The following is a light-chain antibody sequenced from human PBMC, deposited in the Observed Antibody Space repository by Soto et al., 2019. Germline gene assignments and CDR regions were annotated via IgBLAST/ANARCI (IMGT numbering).Light chain of an antibody. V-gene: IGKV3-20*01. CDR3: QQYGSSPQT. CDR1: QSVSSSY. Sequence: EIVLTQSPGTLSLSPGERATLSCRASQSVSSSYLAWYQQKPGQAPRLLIYGASSRATGIPDRFSGSGSGTDFTLTISRLEPEDFAVYYCQQYGSSPQTFAQGTRLEMK. CDR2: GAS. J-gene: IGKJ5*01.